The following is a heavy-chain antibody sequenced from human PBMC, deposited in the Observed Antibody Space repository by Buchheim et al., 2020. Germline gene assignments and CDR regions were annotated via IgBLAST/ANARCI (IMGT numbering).Heavy chain of an antibody. D-gene: IGHD5-18*01. J-gene: IGHJ6*02. CDR2: ISSSGSTI. CDR3: ARDEGYSYGWVSADYYYYGMDV. Sequence: EVQLVESGGGLVQPGGSLRLSCAASGFTFSSYEMNWVRQAPGKGLEWVSYISSSGSTIYYADSVKGRFTISRDNAKNSLHLQMNSLRAEDTAVYYCARDEGYSYGWVSADYYYYGMDVWGQGTT. V-gene: IGHV3-48*03. CDR1: GFTFSSYE.